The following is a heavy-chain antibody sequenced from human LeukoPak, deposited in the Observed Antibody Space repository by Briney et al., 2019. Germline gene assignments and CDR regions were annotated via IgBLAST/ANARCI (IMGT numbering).Heavy chain of an antibody. V-gene: IGHV3-9*01. CDR2: ISWNSGSI. CDR3: AKDSRYSSSSRFDP. CDR1: GFTFDDYA. D-gene: IGHD6-13*01. Sequence: GGSLRLSCAASGFTFDDYAMHWVRQAPGKGLEWVSGISWNSGSIGYADSVKGRFTISRDNAKNSLYLQMNSLRAEDTALYYCAKDSRYSSSSRFDPWGQGTLVIVSS. J-gene: IGHJ5*02.